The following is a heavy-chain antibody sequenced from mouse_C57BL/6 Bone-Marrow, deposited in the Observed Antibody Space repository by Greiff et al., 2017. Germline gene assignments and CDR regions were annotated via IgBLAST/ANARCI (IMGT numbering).Heavy chain of an antibody. CDR2: IHPNSGST. CDR3: AKCDWDYDGWFAY. V-gene: IGHV1-64*01. D-gene: IGHD2-4*01. Sequence: QVQLQQPGAELVKPGASVKLSCKASGYTFTSYWMHWVKQRPGQGLEWIGMIHPNSGSTNYNEKFKSKATLTVDKSSSTAYMQLSSLTSEDSAVYDCAKCDWDYDGWFAYWGQGTLVTVSA. CDR1: GYTFTSYW. J-gene: IGHJ3*01.